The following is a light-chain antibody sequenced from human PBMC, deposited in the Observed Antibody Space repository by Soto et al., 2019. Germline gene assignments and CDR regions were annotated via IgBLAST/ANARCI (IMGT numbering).Light chain of an antibody. CDR1: QNINNY. J-gene: IGKJ5*01. Sequence: DIQMTHSPSSLSASVGDRVTITCQARQNINNYLNWYQQTPGRAPKLLIYNASNLEAGVPSRFRGSGSGTDFTFTISRLQPEDIATYYCQQYENLHTFGQGTRLEIK. CDR3: QQYENLHT. CDR2: NAS. V-gene: IGKV1-33*01.